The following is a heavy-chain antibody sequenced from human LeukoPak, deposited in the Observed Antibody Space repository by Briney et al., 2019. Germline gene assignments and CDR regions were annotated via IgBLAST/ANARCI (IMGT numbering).Heavy chain of an antibody. CDR2: TYYRSKWYN. V-gene: IGHV6-1*01. CDR3: AREPKTGTAYYYYGMDV. D-gene: IGHD1-1*01. Sequence: PSQTLSLTCAISGDSVSSNSAAWNWIRQSPSRGPEWLGRTYYRSKWYNDYAVSVKSRITINPDTSKNQFSLQLNSVTPEDTAVYYCAREPKTGTAYYYYGMDVWGQGTTVTVSS. CDR1: GDSVSSNSAA. J-gene: IGHJ6*02.